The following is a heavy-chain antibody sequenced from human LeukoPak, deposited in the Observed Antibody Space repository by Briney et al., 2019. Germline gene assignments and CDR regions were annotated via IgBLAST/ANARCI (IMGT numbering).Heavy chain of an antibody. Sequence: GRSLRLSCAASGFTFSSYGMHWVRQAPGKGLEWVAVIWYDGSNKYYADSVKGRFTISRDNSKDTLYLQMNSLRAEDTAVYYCARDYYDILTGYYAGYFDYWGQGTLVTVSS. D-gene: IGHD3-9*01. V-gene: IGHV3-33*01. J-gene: IGHJ4*02. CDR2: IWYDGSNK. CDR1: GFTFSSYG. CDR3: ARDYYDILTGYYAGYFDY.